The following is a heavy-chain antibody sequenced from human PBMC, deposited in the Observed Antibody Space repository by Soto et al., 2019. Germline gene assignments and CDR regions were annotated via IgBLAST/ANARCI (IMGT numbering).Heavy chain of an antibody. D-gene: IGHD3-10*01. Sequence: EVQLVESGGGLVQPGGSLRLSCAASGFTLSNHDMYWVRQGKGKGLEWVSAIGIGGDTYYPGSVKGRFTISRQNAKNSLYLQMNNLRAGDTAVYYCARGPGSLRYYNGMDVWGQGTTVSVSS. J-gene: IGHJ6*02. CDR1: GFTLSNHD. CDR2: IGIGGDT. V-gene: IGHV3-13*01. CDR3: ARGPGSLRYYNGMDV.